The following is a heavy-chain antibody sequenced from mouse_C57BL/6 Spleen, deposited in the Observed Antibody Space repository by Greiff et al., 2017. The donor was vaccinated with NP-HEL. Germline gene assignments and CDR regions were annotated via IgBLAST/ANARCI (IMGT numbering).Heavy chain of an antibody. V-gene: IGHV3-6*01. J-gene: IGHJ2*01. Sequence: EVQLQESGPGLVKPSQSLSLTCSVTGYSITSGYYWNWIRQFPGNKLEWMGYISYDGSNNYNPSLKNRISITRDTSKNQFFLKLNSVTTEDTATYYCARGPWNYFDHWGQGTTLTVSS. CDR3: ARGPWNYFDH. CDR2: ISYDGSN. CDR1: GYSITSGYY.